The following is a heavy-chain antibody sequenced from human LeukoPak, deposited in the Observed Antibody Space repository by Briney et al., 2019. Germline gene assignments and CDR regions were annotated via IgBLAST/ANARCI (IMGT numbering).Heavy chain of an antibody. CDR2: IYTSGST. CDR3: ARDYYDSSGYYFPFDY. V-gene: IGHV4-61*02. CDR1: GGSISSGSYY. Sequence: SETLSLTCTVSGGSISSGSYYWSWIRQPAGKGLEWIGRIYTSGSTNYNPSLKSRVTISVDMSKNQFSLKLSSVTAADTAVYYCARDYYDSSGYYFPFDYWGQGTLVTVSS. D-gene: IGHD3-22*01. J-gene: IGHJ4*02.